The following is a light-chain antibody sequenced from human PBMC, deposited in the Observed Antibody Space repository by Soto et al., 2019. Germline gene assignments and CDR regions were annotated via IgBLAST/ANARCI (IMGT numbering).Light chain of an antibody. J-gene: IGLJ1*01. Sequence: QSALTQPASVSGSPGQSITISCTGTSSDVGGYNYVSWYQQHPGKAPKLMIYEVSNRPSGVSNRFSGSKSGNTASLTISGPLAEDEADYYCSSYTSSRTGFGTGTKVTVL. CDR3: SSYTSSRTG. CDR1: SSDVGGYNY. CDR2: EVS. V-gene: IGLV2-14*01.